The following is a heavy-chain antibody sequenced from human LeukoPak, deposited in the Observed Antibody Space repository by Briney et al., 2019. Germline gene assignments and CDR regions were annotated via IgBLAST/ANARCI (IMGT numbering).Heavy chain of an antibody. V-gene: IGHV3-7*02. D-gene: IGHD3-22*01. Sequence: GGSLRLSCAVSGFTFSNFWVSWVRQAPGKGLEWVANIQQDGSAKHYLDSVKGRFSISRDNSKNTLYLQMNSLRAEDMAVYYCARGYYDSSGYFHYYFDYWGQGTLVTVSS. CDR2: IQQDGSAK. CDR3: ARGYYDSSGYFHYYFDY. CDR1: GFTFSNFW. J-gene: IGHJ4*02.